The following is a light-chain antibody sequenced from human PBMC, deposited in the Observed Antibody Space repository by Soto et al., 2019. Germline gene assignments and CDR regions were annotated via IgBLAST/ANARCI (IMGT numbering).Light chain of an antibody. Sequence: DIVMTQSPLSLPVTPGEPASISCRSNQSLLYSNGYNYVDWYLQKPGQPPQLLIFLGSSRASGVPDRFNGSGSGTDFTLRITTVEAEDVGFYYCMQVLQTPLTFGGGTKLEI. CDR1: QSLLYSNGYNY. V-gene: IGKV2-28*01. J-gene: IGKJ4*01. CDR2: LGS. CDR3: MQVLQTPLT.